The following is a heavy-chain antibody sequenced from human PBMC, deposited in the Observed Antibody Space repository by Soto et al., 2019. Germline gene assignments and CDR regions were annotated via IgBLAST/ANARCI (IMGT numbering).Heavy chain of an antibody. D-gene: IGHD5-12*01. CDR2: IIPIFGTA. J-gene: IGHJ4*02. Sequence: QVQLVQSGAEVKKPGSSVKVSCKASGGTFSSYAISWVRQAPGQGLEWMGGIIPIFGTANYAQKFQGRVTITADESTSTAYMELSSLRSEDTAVYYCARDLVEMATITGDCWGQGTLVTVSS. CDR3: ARDLVEMATITGDC. CDR1: GGTFSSYA. V-gene: IGHV1-69*12.